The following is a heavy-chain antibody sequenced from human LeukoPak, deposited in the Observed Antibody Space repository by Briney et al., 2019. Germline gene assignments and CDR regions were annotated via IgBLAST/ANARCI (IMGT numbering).Heavy chain of an antibody. J-gene: IGHJ4*02. V-gene: IGHV3-30*04. CDR1: GFTFSSYA. CDR2: ISYDGSNK. CDR3: ARAGYYGSGSYPIKFDY. Sequence: GGSLRLSCAASGFTFSSYAMHWVRQAPGKGLEWVAVISYDGSNKYYADSVKDRFTISRDNSKNTLYLQMNSLRAEDTAVYYCARAGYYGSGSYPIKFDYWGQGTLVTVSS. D-gene: IGHD3-10*01.